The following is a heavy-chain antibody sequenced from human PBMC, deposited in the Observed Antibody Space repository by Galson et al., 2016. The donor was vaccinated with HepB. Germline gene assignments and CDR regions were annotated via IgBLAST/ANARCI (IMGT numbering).Heavy chain of an antibody. CDR1: GGSIRSGSYS. Sequence: TLSLTCTVSGGSIRSGSYSWSWLRQHPGKGLEWIGYISNSGNTYYNPSLKSRPSISVDSSKNQFSLTLRSVTAADTAVYFCARECGGSCEFYYYYGMDVWGQGTTVTVSS. CDR3: ARECGGSCEFYYYYGMDV. CDR2: ISNSGNT. V-gene: IGHV4-31*03. J-gene: IGHJ6*01. D-gene: IGHD2-15*01.